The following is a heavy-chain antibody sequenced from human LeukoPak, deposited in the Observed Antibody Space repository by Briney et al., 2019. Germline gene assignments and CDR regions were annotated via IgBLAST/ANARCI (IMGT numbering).Heavy chain of an antibody. Sequence: GSLRLSCAASGFTFSSYAMSWVRQAPGKGLAWVSAISGSGVNTFYADSVKGRFTISRDNSKNTLYLQMSSLRAEDTAVYYCAKDLRYYDNSGYPDAFDIWGQGTMVTVSS. D-gene: IGHD3-22*01. CDR2: ISGSGVNT. CDR3: AKDLRYYDNSGYPDAFDI. V-gene: IGHV3-23*01. CDR1: GFTFSSYA. J-gene: IGHJ3*02.